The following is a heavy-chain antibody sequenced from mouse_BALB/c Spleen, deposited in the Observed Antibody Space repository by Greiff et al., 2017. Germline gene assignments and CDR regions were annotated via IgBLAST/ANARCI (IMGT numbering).Heavy chain of an antibody. J-gene: IGHJ2*01. Sequence: QVQLKESGAELVRPVSSVKISCKASGYAFSSYWMNWVKQRPGQGLEWIGQIYPGDGDTNYNGKFKGKATLTEDKSSSTAYMQLSSLTSEDSAVYFCARGGNYGYWGRGTTLTVSS. D-gene: IGHD2-1*01. CDR1: GYAFSSYW. CDR2: IYPGDGDT. V-gene: IGHV1-80*01. CDR3: ARGGNYGY.